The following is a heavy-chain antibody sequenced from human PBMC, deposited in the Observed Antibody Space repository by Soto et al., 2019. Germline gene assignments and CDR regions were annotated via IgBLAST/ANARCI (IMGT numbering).Heavy chain of an antibody. V-gene: IGHV1-18*01. Sequence: GASVKVSCKASGYTFTSYGISWVRQAPGQGLEWLGWISAYNGNTNYAQKLQGRVTMTTDTSTSTAYMELRSLRSDDTAVYYSARDIDYGDYVPNWFDPWGQGTLVTVSS. CDR1: GYTFTSYG. J-gene: IGHJ5*02. CDR3: ARDIDYGDYVPNWFDP. D-gene: IGHD4-17*01. CDR2: ISAYNGNT.